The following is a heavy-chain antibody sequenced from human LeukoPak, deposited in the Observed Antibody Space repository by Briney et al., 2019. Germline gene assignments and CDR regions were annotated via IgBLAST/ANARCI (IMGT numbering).Heavy chain of an antibody. CDR2: VNHSGKS. Sequence: SETLSLTCAMYSGSFSGYYWSWIRQPPGKGLEWIGEVNHSGKSNYSPSLKSRVTISVDTSKNQFSLNLPSVTAAAPAIYYCSSQLLPGYYYPMYVWGQGTTVTVSS. V-gene: IGHV4-34*01. CDR3: SSQLLPGYYYPMYV. CDR1: SGSFSGYY. J-gene: IGHJ6*02. D-gene: IGHD2-2*01.